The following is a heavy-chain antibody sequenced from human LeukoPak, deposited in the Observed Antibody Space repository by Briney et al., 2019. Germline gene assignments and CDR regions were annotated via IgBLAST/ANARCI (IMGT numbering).Heavy chain of an antibody. V-gene: IGHV5-51*01. D-gene: IGHD3-9*01. J-gene: IGHJ4*02. CDR3: ATGDDILTGYPYYFDY. CDR2: IYPGDSDT. CDR1: GYSFTSYW. Sequence: GESLKISCKGSGYSFTSYWIGWVRQMPGKGLEWMGVIYPGDSDTRYSPSFQGQVTISADKSISTAYLQWSSLKASDTAMYYCATGDDILTGYPYYFDYWGQGTLVTVSP.